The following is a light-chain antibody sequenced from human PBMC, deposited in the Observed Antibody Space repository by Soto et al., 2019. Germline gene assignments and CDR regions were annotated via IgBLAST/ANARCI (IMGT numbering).Light chain of an antibody. V-gene: IGLV2-14*03. CDR2: DVS. CDR3: SSYTTSNTRQIV. CDR1: SSDVGGYNY. Sequence: QTALTQPASVSGSPGQSLTISCTGTSSDVGGYNYVSWYQHHPGKAPKLIIYDVSNRPSGVSNRFSGSKSGNTASLTISGLQPEHEADYYCSSYTTSNTRQIVFGTGTKVTVL. J-gene: IGLJ1*01.